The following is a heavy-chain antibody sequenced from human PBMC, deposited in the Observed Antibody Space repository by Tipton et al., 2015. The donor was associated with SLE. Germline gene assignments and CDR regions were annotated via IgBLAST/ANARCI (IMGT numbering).Heavy chain of an antibody. D-gene: IGHD2-21*02. CDR2: IHDSGST. J-gene: IGHJ2*01. V-gene: IGHV4-31*02. CDR1: GFTVSSSY. CDR3: ARVAGDRYLGRFEF. Sequence: LRLSCAASGFTVSSSYMSWIRQFPGKGLEWIGYIHDSGSTYYNPSLQSRANISPGTSASQFSLHLTSVTAADTAVYYCARVAGDRYLGRFEFWGRGTLVSVSS.